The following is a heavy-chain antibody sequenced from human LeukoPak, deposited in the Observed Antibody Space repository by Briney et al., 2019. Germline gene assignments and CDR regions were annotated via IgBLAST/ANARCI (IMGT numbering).Heavy chain of an antibody. J-gene: IGHJ4*02. Sequence: TSSETLSLTCTVSGASISSESYYWCWMRQTPGKGLEWIGSIYDTASTNYNPSLKSRVNISLDMSKNQVSLRLTSVTAADRALYYCARCLDGGRGEAADYWGQGTLVTVSS. CDR1: GASISSESYY. D-gene: IGHD4-23*01. V-gene: IGHV4-39*07. CDR2: IYDTAST. CDR3: ARCLDGGRGEAADY.